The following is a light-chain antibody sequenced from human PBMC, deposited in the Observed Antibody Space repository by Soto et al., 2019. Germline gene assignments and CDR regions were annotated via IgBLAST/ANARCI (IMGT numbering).Light chain of an antibody. CDR3: QQRSNWRIT. CDR2: ASS. Sequence: IVLAPSPATLALSTGENSTLSCRARQSVSSYSAWYQQTPGQPPRLLIYASSNRATGTPARFSGSASATDFTIIISRLEPEDFAVYYCQQRSNWRITFGQGTRLEIK. V-gene: IGKV3-11*01. J-gene: IGKJ5*01. CDR1: QSVSSY.